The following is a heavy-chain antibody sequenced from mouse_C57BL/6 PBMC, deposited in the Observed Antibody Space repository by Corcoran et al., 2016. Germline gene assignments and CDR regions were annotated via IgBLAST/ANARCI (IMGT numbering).Heavy chain of an antibody. CDR2: ISYDGSN. CDR1: GYSITSGYY. J-gene: IGHJ4*01. D-gene: IGHD2-4*01. V-gene: IGHV3-6*01. Sequence: DVQLQESGPGLVKPSQSLSLTCSVTGYSITSGYYWNWIRQFPGNKLEWMGYISYDGSNNYNPSLKNRISITRDTSKNQFFLKLNSVTTEDTATYYCARPLSYYDYDDAMDYWGQGTSVTVSS. CDR3: ARPLSYYDYDDAMDY.